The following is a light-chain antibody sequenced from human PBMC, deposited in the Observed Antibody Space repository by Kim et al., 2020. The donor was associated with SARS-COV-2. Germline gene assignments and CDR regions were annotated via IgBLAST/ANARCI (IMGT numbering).Light chain of an antibody. Sequence: EIVLTQSPATLSLSPGERATLSCWASQDVRNYLAWYQQKPGQAPRLLIYDTSNRATGVPARFSGSGSGTDFTLTISSLQPEDFAVYYCQQRFHWPPLTFGGGTKVDIK. CDR3: QQRFHWPPLT. CDR2: DTS. V-gene: IGKV3-11*01. J-gene: IGKJ4*01. CDR1: QDVRNY.